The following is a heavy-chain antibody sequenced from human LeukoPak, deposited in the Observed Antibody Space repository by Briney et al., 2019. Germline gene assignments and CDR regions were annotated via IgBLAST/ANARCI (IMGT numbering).Heavy chain of an antibody. V-gene: IGHV3-15*01. CDR1: GFTFKYAW. CDR2: IRLATEGGTA. Sequence: GGSLRLSCAASGFTFKYAWMSWVRQVPGKGLEWVGLIRLATEGGTAEYAAPVKGRFSISRDDSKNTQYLQMNSLTTEDTAVYYCVRERDRGIDVADDFDYWGQGTLVTVSS. J-gene: IGHJ4*02. D-gene: IGHD6-19*01. CDR3: VRERDRGIDVADDFDY.